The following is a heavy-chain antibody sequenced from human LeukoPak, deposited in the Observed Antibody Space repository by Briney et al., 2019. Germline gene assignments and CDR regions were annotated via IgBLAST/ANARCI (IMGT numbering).Heavy chain of an antibody. CDR3: ARDLHTQWLVLGDY. D-gene: IGHD6-19*01. CDR1: GYTFTSYG. V-gene: IGHV1-18*01. CDR2: ISAYNGNT. J-gene: IGHJ4*02. Sequence: GASVKVSCKASGYTFTSYGISWLRQAPGQGLEWMGWISAYNGNTNYAQKLQGRVTMTTDTSTSTAYMELRSLRSDDTAVYYCARDLHTQWLVLGDYWGQGTLVTVSS.